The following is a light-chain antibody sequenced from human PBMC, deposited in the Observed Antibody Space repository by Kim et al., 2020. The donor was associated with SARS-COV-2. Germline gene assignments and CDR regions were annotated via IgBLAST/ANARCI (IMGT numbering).Light chain of an antibody. CDR3: ATRDDAVSGLWV. Sequence: QSVLTQTPSVSGNTGQKISISCSGSTSNIGRNFVYWYQQFPGTAPKLLIYRIDQRPPGFPDRFSGSKSGTSASLAISGLRSEDEAIYYCATRDDAVSGLWVFGGGTQLTVL. V-gene: IGLV1-47*01. CDR2: RID. J-gene: IGLJ3*02. CDR1: TSNIGRNF.